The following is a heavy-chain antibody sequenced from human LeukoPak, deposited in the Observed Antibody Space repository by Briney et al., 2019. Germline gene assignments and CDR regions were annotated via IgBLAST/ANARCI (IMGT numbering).Heavy chain of an antibody. Sequence: ASVKVSCKASGYTFTGYYMHWVRQAPGQGLEWMGWINPNSGGTNYAQKFQGRVTMTRDTSISTAYMELSRLRSDDTAVYYCARSDIVVVPAAIWHAFDIWGQGTMVTVSS. CDR2: INPNSGGT. J-gene: IGHJ3*02. V-gene: IGHV1-2*02. CDR3: ARSDIVVVPAAIWHAFDI. D-gene: IGHD2-2*02. CDR1: GYTFTGYY.